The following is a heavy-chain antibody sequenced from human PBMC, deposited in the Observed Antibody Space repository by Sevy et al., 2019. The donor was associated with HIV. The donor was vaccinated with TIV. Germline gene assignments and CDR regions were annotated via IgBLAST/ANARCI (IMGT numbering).Heavy chain of an antibody. CDR3: ARVGGSYYAYYYYGMDV. CDR1: GYTFTGYY. V-gene: IGHV1-2*02. D-gene: IGHD1-26*01. Sequence: ASVKVSCKASGYTFTGYYMHWVRQAPGQGLEWMGWINPNSGGTNYAQKFQGRVTMTRDTSISTAYMELSRLGSDDTAVYYCARVGGSYYAYYYYGMDVWGQGTTVTVSS. CDR2: INPNSGGT. J-gene: IGHJ6*02.